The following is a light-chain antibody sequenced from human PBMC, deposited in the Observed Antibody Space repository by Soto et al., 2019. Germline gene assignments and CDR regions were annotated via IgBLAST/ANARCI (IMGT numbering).Light chain of an antibody. CDR1: QKISTR. V-gene: IGKV1-5*03. Sequence: DIPMTQSPSTLSASVGDTVTITCRASQKISTRSAWYQQKPGRAPKLLIYQASRLQGGVPSRFSGSGSGTEFTLTISSLQPDDFATYYCQQYNSYPYTFGQGTKLETK. J-gene: IGKJ2*01. CDR2: QAS. CDR3: QQYNSYPYT.